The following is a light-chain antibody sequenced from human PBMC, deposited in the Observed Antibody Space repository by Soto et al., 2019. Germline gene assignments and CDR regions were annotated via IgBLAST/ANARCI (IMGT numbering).Light chain of an antibody. V-gene: IGKV3-15*01. CDR3: QHYNNLPFT. Sequence: EIVMTQSPATLSVSPGERATLSCRASQSVSSNLAWYQQKPGQAPTLLIYGASARATGIPARFSGSGSGTEFTLTISSLQSEDFSVYYGQHYNNLPFTVGQGTKLEIK. J-gene: IGKJ2*01. CDR2: GAS. CDR1: QSVSSN.